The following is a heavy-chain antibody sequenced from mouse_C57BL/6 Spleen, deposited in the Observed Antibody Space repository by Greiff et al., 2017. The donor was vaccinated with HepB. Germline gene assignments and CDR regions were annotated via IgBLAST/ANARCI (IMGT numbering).Heavy chain of an antibody. CDR1: GYTFTDYN. Sequence: VQLQQSGPELVKPGASVKIPCKASGYTFTDYNMDWVKQSHGKSLEWIGDINPNNGGTIYNQKFKGKATLTVDKSSSTAYMELRSLTSEDTAVYYGARSSRLRGYFGVWGTGTTVTVAS. CDR3: ARSSRLRGYFGV. J-gene: IGHJ1*03. V-gene: IGHV1-18*01. CDR2: INPNNGGT. D-gene: IGHD3-1*01.